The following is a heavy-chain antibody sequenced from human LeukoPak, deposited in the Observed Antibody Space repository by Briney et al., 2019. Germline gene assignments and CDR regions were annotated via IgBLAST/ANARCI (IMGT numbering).Heavy chain of an antibody. CDR3: ARSSLGYCSGGSCYEDY. CDR2: IYNSGST. V-gene: IGHV4-61*01. CDR1: GGSVSSGSYY. D-gene: IGHD2-15*01. Sequence: PSETLSLTCTVSGGSVSSGSYYWSWIRQPPGKGLEWIGYIYNSGSTNYNPSLKSRVTISVDTSKNQFSLKLSSVTAADTAVYYCARSSLGYCSGGSCYEDYWGQGTLVTVSS. J-gene: IGHJ4*02.